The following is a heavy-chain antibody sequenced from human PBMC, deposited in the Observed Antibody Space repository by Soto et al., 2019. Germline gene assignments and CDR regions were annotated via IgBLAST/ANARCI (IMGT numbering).Heavy chain of an antibody. CDR3: ARGRGSSWYYYYGMDV. V-gene: IGHV4-34*01. CDR1: GGSFSGYY. J-gene: IGHJ6*02. D-gene: IGHD6-13*01. Sequence: PSXTLSLTCAVYGGSFSGYYCSWIVQPPGKGLEWIGEINHSGSTNYNPSLKSRVTISVDTSKNQFSLKLSSVTDADTAVYYCARGRGSSWYYYYGMDVWGQGTTVTVYS. CDR2: INHSGST.